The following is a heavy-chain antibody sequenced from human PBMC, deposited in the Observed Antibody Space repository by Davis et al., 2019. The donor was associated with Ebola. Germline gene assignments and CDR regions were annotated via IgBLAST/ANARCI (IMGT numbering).Heavy chain of an antibody. CDR3: VKSPGFYFWYFDL. J-gene: IGHJ2*01. D-gene: IGHD3-3*01. V-gene: IGHV3-74*01. CDR1: GFTFSSYW. Sequence: HTGGSLRLSCAASGFTFSSYWMHWVRQAPGKGLVWVSRINIDGSSTSYADSVKGRFTISRDNAKNSLYLQMTSLRAEDTAVYYCVKSPGFYFWYFDLWGRGTLVTVSS. CDR2: INIDGSST.